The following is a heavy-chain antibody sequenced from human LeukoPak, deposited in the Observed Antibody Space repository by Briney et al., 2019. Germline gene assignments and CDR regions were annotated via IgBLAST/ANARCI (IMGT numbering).Heavy chain of an antibody. CDR2: IYYSGST. CDR3: ARDLVGNYEDY. J-gene: IGHJ4*02. V-gene: IGHV4-59*01. D-gene: IGHD3-22*01. Sequence: SETLSLTCTVSGGSISSYYWSWIRQPPGKGLEWIGYIYYSGSTNYNPSLKSRVTISVDTSKNQFSLKLSSVTAADTAVYYCARDLVGNYEDYWGQGTLVTVSS. CDR1: GGSISSYY.